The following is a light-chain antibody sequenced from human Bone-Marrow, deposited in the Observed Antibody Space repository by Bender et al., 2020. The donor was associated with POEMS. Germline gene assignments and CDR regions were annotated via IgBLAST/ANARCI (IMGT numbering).Light chain of an antibody. Sequence: QSALTQPRSVSGSPGQSVTISCTGTSSDVGGYNYVSWYQQHPGRAPKLMIYEVFKRPSGVSNRFSGSKSGNTASLTISGLQAEDEADYYCCSYVGSSTFYVFGTGTKVTVL. CDR3: CSYVGSSTFYV. J-gene: IGLJ1*01. CDR1: SSDVGGYNY. V-gene: IGLV2-11*01. CDR2: EVF.